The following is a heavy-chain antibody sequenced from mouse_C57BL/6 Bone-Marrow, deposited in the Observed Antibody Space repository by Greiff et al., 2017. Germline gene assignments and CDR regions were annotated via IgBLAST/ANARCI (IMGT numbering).Heavy chain of an antibody. D-gene: IGHD2-1*01. J-gene: IGHJ2*01. V-gene: IGHV5-9*01. CDR1: GFTFSSYT. CDR3: ASLYYGNYEDY. Sequence: EVKLMESGGGLVKPGGSLKLSCAASGFTFSSYTMSWVRQTPEKRLEWVATISGGGGNTYYPDSVKGRFTISRDNAKNTLYLQMSSLRSEDTALYYCASLYYGNYEDYWGQGTTLTVSS. CDR2: ISGGGGNT.